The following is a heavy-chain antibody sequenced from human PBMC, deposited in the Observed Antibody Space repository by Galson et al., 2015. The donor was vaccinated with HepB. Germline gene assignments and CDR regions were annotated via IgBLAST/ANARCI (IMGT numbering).Heavy chain of an antibody. CDR2: IYYSGST. D-gene: IGHD1-26*01. CDR3: VSSNEKIWDRDAFDI. V-gene: IGHV4-39*02. Sequence: ETLSLTCTVSGGSISTSNYSWGWIRQPPGKGLEWIGNIYYSGSTYYHPSLKGRVTISGDTSKNHFSLKLSSVPAADTAVYYCVSSNEKIWDRDAFDIWGQGTMVTVSS. CDR1: GGSISTSNYS. J-gene: IGHJ3*02.